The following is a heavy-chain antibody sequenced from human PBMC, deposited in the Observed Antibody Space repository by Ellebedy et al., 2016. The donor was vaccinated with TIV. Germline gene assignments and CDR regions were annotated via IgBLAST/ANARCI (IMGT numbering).Heavy chain of an antibody. V-gene: IGHV3-64D*09. J-gene: IGHJ3*02. CDR2: ISSNGGST. CDR3: VHHYFDTSGHATVDI. CDR1: GFAFSSYA. Sequence: GGSLRLSCSASGFAFSSYAMHWVRQAPGKGLEYVSVISSNGGSTYYADSVKGRFTISRDNSKNTLYLQMSSLRAEDTAVYYCVHHYFDTSGHATVDIWGQGTMVTVSS. D-gene: IGHD3-22*01.